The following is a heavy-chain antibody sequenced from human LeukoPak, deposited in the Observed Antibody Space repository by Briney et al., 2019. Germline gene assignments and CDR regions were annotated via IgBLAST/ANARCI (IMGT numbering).Heavy chain of an antibody. V-gene: IGHV1-2*06. CDR2: INPYSRVT. D-gene: IGHD6-19*01. Sequence: GASVRVSCVASEYTFTDYYIHGVRQAPGQGLEWMGLINPYSRVTSYAQKFQRRVTITKYTAFSTAEMELSRLKSYDPAVYPCVRDPHIPPAAVAGYFDYWGQGTLVTVSS. CDR1: EYTFTDYY. J-gene: IGHJ4*02. CDR3: VRDPHIPPAAVAGYFDY.